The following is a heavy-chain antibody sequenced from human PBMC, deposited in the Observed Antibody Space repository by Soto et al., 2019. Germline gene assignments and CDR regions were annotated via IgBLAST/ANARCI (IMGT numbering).Heavy chain of an antibody. CDR2: IKHSGST. D-gene: IGHD2-2*01. CDR1: GGYVSGYY. Sequence: QVQLQQWGAGLLKPSETLSLTCAFYGGYVSGYYWSWIRQPPGKGMEWIGEIKHSGSTNYTPALKSRVTISVATSKNKFSLKLSSVTAAATAVYYCARVWGSTYYYYGMDVWGQGTTVTVSS. J-gene: IGHJ6*02. CDR3: ARVWGSTYYYYGMDV. V-gene: IGHV4-34*01.